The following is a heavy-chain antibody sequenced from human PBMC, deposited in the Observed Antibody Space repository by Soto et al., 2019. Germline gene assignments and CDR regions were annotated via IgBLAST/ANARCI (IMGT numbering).Heavy chain of an antibody. CDR1: GYTFTAFY. D-gene: IGHD3-9*01. CDR3: TTLRLDP. J-gene: IGHJ5*02. CDR2: VNPNTGVT. Sequence: ASVKVSCKASGYTFTAFYMNWVRQAPGQELEWMGWVNPNTGVTKYAQKFQSRVTMTRDTSINTAYMELSGLTSDDTAVYYCTTLRLDPWGQGTLVTVSS. V-gene: IGHV1-2*02.